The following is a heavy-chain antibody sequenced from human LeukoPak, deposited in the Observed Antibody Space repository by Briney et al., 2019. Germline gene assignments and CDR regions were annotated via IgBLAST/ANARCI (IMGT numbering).Heavy chain of an antibody. CDR1: GGSISSYY. Sequence: PSETLSLTCTVSGGSISSYYWSWIRQPPGKGLEWIGYIYYSGSTNYNPSLKSRVTISVDTSKNQFSLKLSSVTAADTAVYYCARDNYDFWSGYTYFDYWGQGTLVTVSS. V-gene: IGHV4-59*12. D-gene: IGHD3-3*01. CDR3: ARDNYDFWSGYTYFDY. CDR2: IYYSGST. J-gene: IGHJ4*02.